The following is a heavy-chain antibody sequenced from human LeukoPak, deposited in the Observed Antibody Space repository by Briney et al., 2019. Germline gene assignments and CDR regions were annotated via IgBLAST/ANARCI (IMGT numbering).Heavy chain of an antibody. Sequence: SETLSLTCAAYGGSFSGYYWSWIRQPPGKGLEWIGEINHSGSTNYNPSLKSRVTISVDTSKNQFSLKLSSVTAADTAVYYCAREGGIAAAGKYYYYGMDVWGQGTTVTVSS. V-gene: IGHV4-34*01. J-gene: IGHJ6*02. CDR2: INHSGST. CDR1: GGSFSGYY. CDR3: AREGGIAAAGKYYYYGMDV. D-gene: IGHD6-13*01.